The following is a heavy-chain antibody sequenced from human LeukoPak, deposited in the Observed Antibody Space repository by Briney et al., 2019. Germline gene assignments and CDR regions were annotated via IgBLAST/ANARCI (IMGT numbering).Heavy chain of an antibody. Sequence: GGSLRLSCAASGFTFSSYAMTWVRQAPGKGLEWVSSITGSGGTTWYADSMKGRFTISRDNSKNTLYLQMNSLRAEDMAVYYCARWDDSSSRPDYWGRGTLVTVSS. D-gene: IGHD6-6*01. CDR1: GFTFSSYA. CDR2: ITGSGGTT. V-gene: IGHV3-23*01. CDR3: ARWDDSSSRPDY. J-gene: IGHJ4*02.